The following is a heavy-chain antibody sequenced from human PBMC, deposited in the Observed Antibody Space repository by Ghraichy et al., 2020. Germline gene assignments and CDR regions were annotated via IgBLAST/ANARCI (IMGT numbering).Heavy chain of an antibody. V-gene: IGHV4-59*01. D-gene: IGHD4-11*01. Sequence: SQTLSLTCTVSGGSISRYYWAWIRQPPGKGLEWIGYLYSSGSTNYNPSLKSRVTMSLDTSKSQFSLRLSSVTPADTAMYYCARVSATVTTQAEGIDYWGQGTLVTVSS. CDR3: ARVSATVTTQAEGIDY. J-gene: IGHJ4*02. CDR1: GGSISRYY. CDR2: LYSSGST.